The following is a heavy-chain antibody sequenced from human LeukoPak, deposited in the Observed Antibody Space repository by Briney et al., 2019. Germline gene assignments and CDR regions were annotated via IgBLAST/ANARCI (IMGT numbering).Heavy chain of an antibody. V-gene: IGHV1-69*13. J-gene: IGHJ4*02. Sequence: SVKVSCKASGGTFSSYAISWVRQAPGQGLEWMGGIIPIFGTANYAQKFQGRVTITADESTSTAYMELSSLRSEDTAVYYCARDEGGYSYGYYFDYWGQGTLVTVSS. CDR1: GGTFSSYA. CDR3: ARDEGGYSYGYYFDY. CDR2: IIPIFGTA. D-gene: IGHD5-18*01.